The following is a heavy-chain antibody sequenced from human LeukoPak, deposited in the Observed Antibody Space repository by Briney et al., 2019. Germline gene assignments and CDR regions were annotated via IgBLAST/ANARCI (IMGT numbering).Heavy chain of an antibody. Sequence: SDTVSLPCAVYGGPLSPYYWTWLRQPPGKALEWIGDMNHDWNTNYNPPLKSRVTISIDTSKNQFSLKLSSVTAADTAVYYCARWYSSGWYRVYNWLDPWGQGTLVPVSS. CDR3: ARWYSSGWYRVYNWLDP. CDR1: GGPLSPYY. CDR2: MNHDWNT. D-gene: IGHD6-19*01. V-gene: IGHV4-34*01. J-gene: IGHJ5*02.